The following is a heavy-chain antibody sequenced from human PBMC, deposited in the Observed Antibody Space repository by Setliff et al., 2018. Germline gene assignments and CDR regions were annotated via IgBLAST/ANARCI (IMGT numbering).Heavy chain of an antibody. J-gene: IGHJ4*02. Sequence: GGSLRLSCAASGFTFSSYSMNWVRQAPGKGLEWVSSISSSSSYIYYADSVKGRFTISRDNAKNSLYLQMNSLRAEDTAVYYCARATLTIFGVVTPLDYWGQGTLVTVSS. CDR2: ISSSSSYI. CDR1: GFTFSSYS. CDR3: ARATLTIFGVVTPLDY. V-gene: IGHV3-21*01. D-gene: IGHD3-3*01.